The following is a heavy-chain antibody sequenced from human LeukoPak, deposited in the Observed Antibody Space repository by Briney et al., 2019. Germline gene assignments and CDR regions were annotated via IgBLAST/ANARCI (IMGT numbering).Heavy chain of an antibody. Sequence: ASVKVSCKASGHTFTSYGISWVRQAPGQGLEWMGWISAYNGNTNYAQKLQGRVTMTTDTSTSTAYMELRSLRSDDTAVYYCARGSSRGVTTPPGYWGQGTLVTVSS. D-gene: IGHD4-17*01. CDR1: GHTFTSYG. J-gene: IGHJ4*02. V-gene: IGHV1-18*01. CDR3: ARGSSRGVTTPPGY. CDR2: ISAYNGNT.